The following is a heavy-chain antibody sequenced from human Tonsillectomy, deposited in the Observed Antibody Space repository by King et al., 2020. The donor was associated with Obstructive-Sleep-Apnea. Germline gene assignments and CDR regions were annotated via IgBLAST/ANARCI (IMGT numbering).Heavy chain of an antibody. CDR1: GFTFNSYA. Sequence: VQLVESGGGVVQPGRSLRLSCAASGFTFNSYAMHWVRQAPGKGPEWVALISFDGSNKYYTDSVKGRFTISRDNSKNTLYLQMNSLRPEDTAVYYCARDDVVVITTYPDYWGQGTLVTVSS. J-gene: IGHJ4*02. CDR3: ARDDVVVITTYPDY. V-gene: IGHV3-30*04. CDR2: ISFDGSNK. D-gene: IGHD3-22*01.